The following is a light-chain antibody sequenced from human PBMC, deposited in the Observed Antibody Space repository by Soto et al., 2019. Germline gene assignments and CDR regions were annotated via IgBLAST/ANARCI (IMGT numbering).Light chain of an antibody. CDR1: QSISSW. V-gene: IGKV1-5*01. Sequence: LSASVGDRLTITCRASQSISSWVAWYQQKPGKPPKLLIYDASSLESGVPSRFSGSGSGTDFSLTITSLQPDDSATYYCQQYHSYYPWTFGQGTKVDIK. CDR3: QQYHSYYPWT. CDR2: DAS. J-gene: IGKJ1*01.